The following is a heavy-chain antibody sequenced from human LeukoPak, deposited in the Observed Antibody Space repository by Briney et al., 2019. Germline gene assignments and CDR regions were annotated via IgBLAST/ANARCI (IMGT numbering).Heavy chain of an antibody. CDR1: GGSISNYY. J-gene: IGHJ5*02. CDR2: ISYSGGT. CDR3: ARRVIMSAAGVPDTWLDP. D-gene: IGHD2-8*01. Sequence: PSETLSLTCTVSGGSISNYYWNWIRQPPGKGLEWVGHISYSGGTKYNPSLQSRVTISIDTSKNQFSLNLSSMTAADTAVYYCARRVIMSAAGVPDTWLDPWGQGILVTVSS. V-gene: IGHV4-59*08.